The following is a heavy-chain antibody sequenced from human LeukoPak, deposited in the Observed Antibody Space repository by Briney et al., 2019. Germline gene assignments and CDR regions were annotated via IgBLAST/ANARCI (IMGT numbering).Heavy chain of an antibody. V-gene: IGHV4-59*08. CDR1: SASISSHF. Sequence: PSETLSLTCTVSSASISSHFWSWIRQPPGEELEFIGYIYYSGSTNYNPSLKSRVTISIDTSKNQFSLKLSSVTAADTAVYYCASLRPGGPNEDWGQGTLVTVSS. D-gene: IGHD1-1*01. J-gene: IGHJ4*02. CDR2: IYYSGST. CDR3: ASLRPGGPNED.